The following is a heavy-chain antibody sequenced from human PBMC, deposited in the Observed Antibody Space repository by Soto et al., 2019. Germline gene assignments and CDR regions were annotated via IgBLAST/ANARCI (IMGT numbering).Heavy chain of an antibody. V-gene: IGHV5-10-1*01. CDR1: GYSFTNYW. Sequence: GESLKISCKGSGYSFTNYWISWVRQMPGKGLEWMGRIDPSDSYTNYSPSFQGHVTVSADKSIRTAYLQWSSLKASDTAMYYCARLDYGGNSYYFDYWGQGTLVTVSS. D-gene: IGHD4-17*01. CDR2: IDPSDSYT. CDR3: ARLDYGGNSYYFDY. J-gene: IGHJ4*02.